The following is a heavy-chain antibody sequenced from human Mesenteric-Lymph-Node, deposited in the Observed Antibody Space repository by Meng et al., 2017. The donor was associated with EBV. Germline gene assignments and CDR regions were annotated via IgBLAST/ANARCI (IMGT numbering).Heavy chain of an antibody. CDR1: GGPFSGYY. CDR2: INHSGST. J-gene: IGHJ5*02. V-gene: IGHV4-34*01. Sequence: QVRPQQGGRVSLMPSETLPLTCVGFGGPFSGYYWGWIRQPPGKGLEWIGEINHSGSTYYNPSLKSRLTISVETSKNQFSLILNSVTAADTAVYYCARNTSSHPWFDPWGQGALVTVSS. D-gene: IGHD6-13*01. CDR3: ARNTSSHPWFDP.